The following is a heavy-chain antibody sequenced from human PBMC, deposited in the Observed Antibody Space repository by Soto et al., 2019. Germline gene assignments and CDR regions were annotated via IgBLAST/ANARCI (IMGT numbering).Heavy chain of an antibody. V-gene: IGHV3-74*01. D-gene: IGHD6-13*01. Sequence: GGSLRLSCAASGFTFNTHWMHWVRQVPGKGLMWVSRINHDGNSREYAESVKGRFTISRDNAKNTLYLQMNSLRVDDTAVYYCTSDILAAGVDYWGQGTPVTVSS. CDR1: GFTFNTHW. CDR3: TSDILAAGVDY. J-gene: IGHJ4*02. CDR2: INHDGNSR.